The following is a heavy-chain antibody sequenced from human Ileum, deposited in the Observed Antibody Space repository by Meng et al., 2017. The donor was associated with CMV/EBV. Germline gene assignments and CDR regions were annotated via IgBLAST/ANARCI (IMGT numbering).Heavy chain of an antibody. Sequence: SGYPFTSHALDWVRQAAGQGLEWMGWMNSYSGDTGYAQKFQGRVTMTRDTAIGTAYMELTGLRSEDTAVYYCMRGAGEGGRDWFDPWGQGTLVTVSS. V-gene: IGHV1-8*01. D-gene: IGHD1-14*01. CDR1: GYPFTSHA. CDR2: MNSYSGDT. CDR3: MRGAGEGGRDWFDP. J-gene: IGHJ5*02.